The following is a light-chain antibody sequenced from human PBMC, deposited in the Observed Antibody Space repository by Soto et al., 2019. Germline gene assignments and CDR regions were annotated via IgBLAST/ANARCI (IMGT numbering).Light chain of an antibody. Sequence: EFLLTQSPGTLSWSPGERATLSCGASQTVRKNYLAWYQKKPGQAPRLLIYDASSRATGIPERLSGGGYGTDLTLTISRMQNEDFEVYYCQQFSSYTLTFGGGTQVDIK. CDR2: DAS. J-gene: IGKJ4*01. V-gene: IGKV3-20*01. CDR3: QQFSSYTLT. CDR1: QTVRKNY.